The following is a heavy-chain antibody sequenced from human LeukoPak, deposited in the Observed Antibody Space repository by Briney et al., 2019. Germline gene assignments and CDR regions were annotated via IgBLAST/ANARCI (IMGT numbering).Heavy chain of an antibody. D-gene: IGHD5-12*01. J-gene: IGHJ4*02. V-gene: IGHV4-30-4*01. CDR1: GGSISSGDYY. Sequence: TSETLSLTCTVSGGSISSGDYYWSWIRQPPGKGLEWIGYIYYSGSTYYNPSLKSRVTISVDTSKNQFSLKLSSVTAADTAVYSCARHGEGSGFYGQFDYWGQGTLVTVSS. CDR2: IYYSGST. CDR3: ARHGEGSGFYGQFDY.